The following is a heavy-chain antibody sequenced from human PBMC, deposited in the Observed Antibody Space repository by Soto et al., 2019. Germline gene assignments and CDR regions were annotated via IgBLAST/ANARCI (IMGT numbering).Heavy chain of an antibody. V-gene: IGHV3-9*01. CDR3: AKGFCSSAKCYTYSYMDV. Sequence: EVQLMESGGTLVQPGRSLRLSCAASGFSFDEYAMHWVRQVPGKGLEWVSGVSWNSGTVGYGDSVKGRFTISRDNDKNSLYLQMNSLRAAYTAMYYCAKGFCSSAKCYTYSYMDVWGKGTAVTVSS. J-gene: IGHJ6*03. CDR2: VSWNSGTV. CDR1: GFSFDEYA. D-gene: IGHD2-2*01.